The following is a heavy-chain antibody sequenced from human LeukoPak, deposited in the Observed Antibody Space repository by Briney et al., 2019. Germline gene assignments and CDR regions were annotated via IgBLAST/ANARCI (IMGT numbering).Heavy chain of an antibody. CDR3: ARQTGSGLFILP. J-gene: IGHJ4*02. D-gene: IGHD3/OR15-3a*01. Sequence: SETLSLTCTVSGGSISSGYYYWAWIRQPPGKGLEWIGSIYYSGITYYNPSFKSPVTISIDTSKNQFSLKLTSVTAADTAVYYCARQTGSGLFILPGGQGTLVTVSS. CDR2: IYYSGIT. CDR1: GGSISSGYYY. V-gene: IGHV4-39*01.